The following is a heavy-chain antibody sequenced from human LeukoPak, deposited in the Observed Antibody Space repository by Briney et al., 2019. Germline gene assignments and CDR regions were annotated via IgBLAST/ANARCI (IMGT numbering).Heavy chain of an antibody. D-gene: IGHD3-22*01. CDR1: GFTFSSYA. J-gene: IGHJ4*02. V-gene: IGHV3-23*01. CDR3: AKGTGGRDSSGAFDY. Sequence: GGSLRLSCAASGFTFSSYAMSWVRQAPGKGLEWVSAISGSGGSTYYADSVKGRFTISRDNSKNTPYLQMNSLRAEDTAVYYCAKGTGGRDSSGAFDYWGQGTLVTVSS. CDR2: ISGSGGST.